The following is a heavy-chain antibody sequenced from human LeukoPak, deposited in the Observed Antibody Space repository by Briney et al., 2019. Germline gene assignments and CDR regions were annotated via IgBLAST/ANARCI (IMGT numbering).Heavy chain of an antibody. CDR3: ARDRTTLIDY. Sequence: GGSLRLSCSASGFTFSSYSMDWVRQAPGKGLEWLSYITSSSGTIYYADSVKGRFTVSRDNAKNSLYLQMNSLRDEDTAVDYCARDRTTLIDYWGQGIQVTVSS. J-gene: IGHJ4*01. V-gene: IGHV3-48*02. D-gene: IGHD1-14*01. CDR1: GFTFSSYS. CDR2: ITSSSGTI.